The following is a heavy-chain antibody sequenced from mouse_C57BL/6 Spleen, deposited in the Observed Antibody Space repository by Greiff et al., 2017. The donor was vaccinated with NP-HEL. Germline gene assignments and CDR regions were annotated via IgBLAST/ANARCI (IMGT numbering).Heavy chain of an antibody. CDR1: GYAFSSSW. CDR3: ARGGLTGDY. V-gene: IGHV1-82*01. CDR2: IYPGDGDT. D-gene: IGHD1-3*01. Sequence: VQLQQSGPELVKPGASVKISCKASGYAFSSSWMNWVKQRPGKGLEWIGRIYPGDGDTNYNGKFKGKATLTADKSSSTAYMQLSSLTSEDSAVYFCARGGLTGDYWGQGTTLTVSS. J-gene: IGHJ2*01.